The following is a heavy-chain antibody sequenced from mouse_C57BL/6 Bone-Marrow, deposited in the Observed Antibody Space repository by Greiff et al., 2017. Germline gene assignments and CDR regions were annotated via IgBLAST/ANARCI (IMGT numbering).Heavy chain of an antibody. CDR3: AREGSNFYFDY. CDR1: GYTLPSYW. J-gene: IGHJ2*01. Sequence: QPPQPGTEPVKPGASVKLSCKAFGYTLPSYWMHRVKQRPGQGPEWIGNINPSNGGTNYNEKFKSKATLAVDKSSSTAYMQRSSLTSEDSAVYDCAREGSNFYFDYWGQGTTVTVSS. V-gene: IGHV1-53*01. CDR2: INPSNGGT. D-gene: IGHD2-5*01.